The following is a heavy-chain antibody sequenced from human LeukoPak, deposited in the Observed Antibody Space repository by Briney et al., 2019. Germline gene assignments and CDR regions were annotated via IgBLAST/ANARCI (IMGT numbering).Heavy chain of an antibody. CDR3: ASGSSWYAFDY. D-gene: IGHD6-13*01. Sequence: SVKVSCKASGGTFSSYAISWVRQAPGQGLEWMGRIIPILGIANYAQKFQGRVTITADKSTSTAYMELSSLRSEDTAVYYCASGSSWYAFDYWGQGTLVTVSS. CDR2: IIPILGIA. CDR1: GGTFSSYA. V-gene: IGHV1-69*04. J-gene: IGHJ4*02.